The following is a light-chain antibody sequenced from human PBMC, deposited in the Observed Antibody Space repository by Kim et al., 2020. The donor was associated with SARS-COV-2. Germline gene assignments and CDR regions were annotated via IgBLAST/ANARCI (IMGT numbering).Light chain of an antibody. CDR2: DAS. Sequence: ASVRDIVTITCQASHDINIFLNWFQQKPGEAPKLLISDASSLETGLPSRFSGSGSGTHFTFTISSLQPGDVATYYCQQFDTVPLTFGGGTKVDIK. CDR3: QQFDTVPLT. J-gene: IGKJ4*01. CDR1: HDINIF. V-gene: IGKV1-33*01.